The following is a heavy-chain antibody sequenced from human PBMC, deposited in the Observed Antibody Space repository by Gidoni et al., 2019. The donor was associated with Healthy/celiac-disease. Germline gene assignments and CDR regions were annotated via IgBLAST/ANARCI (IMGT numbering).Heavy chain of an antibody. J-gene: IGHJ4*02. CDR3: ARGRIGRNLWLRWFDY. V-gene: IGHV4-34*01. CDR1: GGSFSGYY. D-gene: IGHD3-10*01. Sequence: QVQLQQWGAGLLKPSETLSLTCAVYGGSFSGYYWSWIRQPPGKGLEWIGEINHSGSTNYNPSLKSRVTISVDTSKNQFSLKLSSVTAADTAVYYCARGRIGRNLWLRWFDYWGQGTLVTVSS. CDR2: INHSGST.